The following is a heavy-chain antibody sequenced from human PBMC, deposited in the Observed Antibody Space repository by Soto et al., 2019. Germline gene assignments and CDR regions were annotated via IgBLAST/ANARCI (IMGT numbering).Heavy chain of an antibody. J-gene: IGHJ4*02. CDR2: ISAYNGNT. Sequence: QVQLVQSGAEVKKPGASVKVSCKASGYTFTSYGISWVRQAPGQGLEWMGWISAYNGNTNYAQKLQGRVTMTTDTSTSTAYMELRSRRSDDTAVYYCARVFVDEGRQGGESDYWGQGTLVTVSS. CDR3: ARVFVDEGRQGGESDY. D-gene: IGHD3-16*01. CDR1: GYTFTSYG. V-gene: IGHV1-18*01.